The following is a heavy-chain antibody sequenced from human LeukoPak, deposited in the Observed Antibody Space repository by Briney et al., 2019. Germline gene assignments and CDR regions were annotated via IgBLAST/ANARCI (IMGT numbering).Heavy chain of an antibody. CDR1: GFTFSSYA. Sequence: GGSLRLSCAASGFTFSSYAMHWVRQAPGKGLEYVSAISGNGGNTFYANSVKGRFTISRVNSKNTLYLQMGSLKPEDMAVYYCARDSCSGDRCWRYFVNWGQGTLVTVSS. CDR2: ISGNGGNT. CDR3: ARDSCSGDRCWRYFVN. V-gene: IGHV3-64*01. D-gene: IGHD2-15*01. J-gene: IGHJ4*02.